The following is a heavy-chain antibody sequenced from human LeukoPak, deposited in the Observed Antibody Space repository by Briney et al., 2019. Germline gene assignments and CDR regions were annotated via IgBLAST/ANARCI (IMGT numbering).Heavy chain of an antibody. CDR1: GITFSSYT. CDR2: ISTGSGTI. D-gene: IGHD6-13*01. J-gene: IGHJ4*02. V-gene: IGHV3-48*01. Sequence: GGSLRLSCAASGITFSSYTMNWVRQAPGKGLQWISSISTGSGTIYYADSVKGRFTISRDNAKNSLYLQTNSLRAEDTAVYYCAKIATPATGDYWGQGTLVTVSS. CDR3: AKIATPATGDY.